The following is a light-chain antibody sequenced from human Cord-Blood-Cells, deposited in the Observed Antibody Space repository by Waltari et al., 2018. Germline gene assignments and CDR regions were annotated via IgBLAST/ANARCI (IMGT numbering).Light chain of an antibody. CDR2: AAS. J-gene: IGKJ3*01. Sequence: DIQMTQSPSSLSASVGDRATFTCRASQGISNYLAWYQQKPGKVPKLLIYAASTWQSGVPSRFSGSGSGTDFTLTISSLQPEDVATYYYQKYNSAPFTFGPGTKVDIK. CDR1: QGISNY. V-gene: IGKV1-27*01. CDR3: QKYNSAPFT.